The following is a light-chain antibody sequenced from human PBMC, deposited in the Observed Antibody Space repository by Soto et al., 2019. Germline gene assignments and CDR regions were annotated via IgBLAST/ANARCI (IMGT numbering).Light chain of an antibody. CDR1: QSVSGY. J-gene: IGKJ4*01. Sequence: EIVLTQSPATLSLSPGNRATLSCRASQSVSGYLAWYQQKPGQAPRLLIYDASNRATGIPARFSGSESVTDYALTITCLEPEDFAVYYCQQRSNWPSTFGGATKVEF. V-gene: IGKV3-11*01. CDR3: QQRSNWPST. CDR2: DAS.